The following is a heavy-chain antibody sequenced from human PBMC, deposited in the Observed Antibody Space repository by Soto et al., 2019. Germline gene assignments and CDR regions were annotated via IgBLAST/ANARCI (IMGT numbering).Heavy chain of an antibody. D-gene: IGHD7-27*01. CDR1: GFTFSSYG. CDR2: IWYDGSKK. CDR3: AKDVWGPDY. Sequence: QVQLVESGGGVVQPGRSLRLSCAASGFTFSSYGIHWVRQAPGKGLEWVARIWYDGSKKYYADSVKGRFTISRDNSKNTLYLEMNSLRAEDTALYYCAKDVWGPDYWGQGTLVTVSA. J-gene: IGHJ4*02. V-gene: IGHV3-33*06.